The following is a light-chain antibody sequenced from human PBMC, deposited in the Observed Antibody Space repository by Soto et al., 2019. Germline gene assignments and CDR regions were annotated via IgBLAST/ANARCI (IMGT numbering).Light chain of an antibody. CDR1: SSDVGGYNY. CDR3: GTWDSTLSAGV. CDR2: DNN. J-gene: IGLJ1*01. V-gene: IGLV1-51*01. Sequence: QSVLTQPRSVSGSPGQSVTISCTGTSSDVGGYNYVSWYQYRPGKAPKPLIYDNNKRPSGIPDRFSGSKSGTSATLGITGLQTGDEADYYCGTWDSTLSAGVFGTGTKVTVL.